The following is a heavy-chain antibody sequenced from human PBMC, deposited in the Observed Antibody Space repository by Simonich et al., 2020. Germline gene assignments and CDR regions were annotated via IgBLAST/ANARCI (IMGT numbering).Heavy chain of an antibody. J-gene: IGHJ4*02. CDR3: ATQVDKTGEIDY. V-gene: IGHV4-39*01. Sequence: QVKLQEPGPGLVKPSGTLSLTCAVSGGSISSSSYYWGWISQPPGKGLELIVGIYYIWSTYYNPSLKSRVTISLDTSKNQFSLKLSSVTAADTAVYYCATQVDKTGEIDYWGQGTLVTVSS. D-gene: IGHD7-27*01. CDR1: GGSISSSSYY. CDR2: IYYIWST.